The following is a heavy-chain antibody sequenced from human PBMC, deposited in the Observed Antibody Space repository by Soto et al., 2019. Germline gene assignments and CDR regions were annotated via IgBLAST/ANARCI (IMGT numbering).Heavy chain of an antibody. J-gene: IGHJ3*02. CDR3: ARHSPLVATTGNGAFDI. CDR2: IYYSGST. CDR1: GCSISGHY. V-gene: IGHV4-59*08. Sequence: SETLSLTCAFSGCSISGHYWSLIRQPPGKGLEWIGYIYYSGSTKYNPSLKSRVTISLDTSKNQFSLNLGSVTAADTAIYYCARHSPLVATTGNGAFDIWGQGTMVTVSS. D-gene: IGHD5-12*01.